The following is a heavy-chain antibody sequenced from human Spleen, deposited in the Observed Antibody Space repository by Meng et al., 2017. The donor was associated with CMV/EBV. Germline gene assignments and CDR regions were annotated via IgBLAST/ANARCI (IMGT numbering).Heavy chain of an antibody. CDR1: GFTFSTYW. J-gene: IGHJ4*02. CDR2: IKQDGSEK. Sequence: GGSLRLSCAASGFTFSTYWMTWVRQAPGKGLEWVANIKQDGSEKYYADSVKGRFTISRDNAKNSLYLQMNSLRAEDTAVYYCARSRDGPPYYFDYWGQGTLVTVSS. CDR3: ARSRDGPPYYFDY. V-gene: IGHV3-7*01.